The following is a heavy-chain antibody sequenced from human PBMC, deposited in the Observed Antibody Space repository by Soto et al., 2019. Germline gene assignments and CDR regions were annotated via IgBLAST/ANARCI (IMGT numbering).Heavy chain of an antibody. CDR2: MNPNSGNT. CDR3: AKDGPWFGELRGDY. Sequence: GASVKVSCKASGYTFTSYDINWVRQATGQGLEWMGWMNPNSGNTDYAQKFRGRVTMTRDTSIRTAYMELSGLTSEDTAVYYCAKDGPWFGELRGDYWGQGTLVTVSS. CDR1: GYTFTSYD. J-gene: IGHJ4*02. D-gene: IGHD3-10*01. V-gene: IGHV1-8*01.